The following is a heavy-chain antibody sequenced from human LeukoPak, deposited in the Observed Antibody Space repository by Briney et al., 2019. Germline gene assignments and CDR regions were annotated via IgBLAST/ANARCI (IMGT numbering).Heavy chain of an antibody. D-gene: IGHD4-4*01. V-gene: IGHV4-34*01. Sequence: SETLSLTCAVYGGSFSGYYWSWIRQPPGKGLEWIGEINHSGSTNYNPSLKGRVTISVDTSKNQFSLKLSSVTAADTAVYYCARSFGDSNYAGEIDYWGQGTLVTVSS. CDR2: INHSGST. CDR3: ARSFGDSNYAGEIDY. CDR1: GGSFSGYY. J-gene: IGHJ4*02.